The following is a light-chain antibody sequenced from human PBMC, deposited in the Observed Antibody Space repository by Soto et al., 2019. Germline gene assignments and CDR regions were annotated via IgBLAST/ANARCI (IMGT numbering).Light chain of an antibody. CDR1: QSVSSN. V-gene: IGKV3-11*01. Sequence: EIVMTQSPATLSVSPGERATLSCRASQSVSSNLAWYQQKPGQAPRLLIYDASNRATGIPARFSGGGSGTDFTLTISGLEPEDFAIYYCQHRSNWPPEWTFGQGTKVDIK. CDR2: DAS. J-gene: IGKJ1*01. CDR3: QHRSNWPPEWT.